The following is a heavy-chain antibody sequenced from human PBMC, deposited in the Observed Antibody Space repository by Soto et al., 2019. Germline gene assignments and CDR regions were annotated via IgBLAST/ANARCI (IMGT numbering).Heavy chain of an antibody. CDR1: VYSFTSYW. D-gene: IGHD6-19*01. CDR3: ARPFDTSGWYDH. J-gene: IGHJ5*02. Sequence: GESLKISCKGSVYSFTSYWIAWVRQMPGKGLECMGIIYPGDSDTRYSPSFEGQVTISADKSINTAYLQWSSLKASDSAMYYCARPFDTSGWYDHWGQGTLVTVSS. CDR2: IYPGDSDT. V-gene: IGHV5-51*01.